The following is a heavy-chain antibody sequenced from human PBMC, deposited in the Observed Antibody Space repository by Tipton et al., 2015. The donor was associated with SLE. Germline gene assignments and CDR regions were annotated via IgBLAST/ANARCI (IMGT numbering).Heavy chain of an antibody. CDR3: ARAGNDFWSGYRPYFFDY. CDR1: GDSISHYY. D-gene: IGHD3-3*01. J-gene: IGHJ4*02. CDR2: IYQSGST. V-gene: IGHV4-59*01. Sequence: PGLVKLSETLSLTCTVSGDSISHYYWSWIRQPPGKGLEWIGYIYQSGSTNYNPSLKGRVSISVDTSKNQFSLNLNSMTAADTAVYYCARAGNDFWSGYRPYFFDYWGQGALVTVSS.